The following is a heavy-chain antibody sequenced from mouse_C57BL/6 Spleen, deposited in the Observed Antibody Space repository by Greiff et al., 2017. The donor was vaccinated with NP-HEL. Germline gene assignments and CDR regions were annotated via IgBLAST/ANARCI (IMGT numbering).Heavy chain of an antibody. CDR2: ISYDGSN. Sequence: EVQLQESGPGLVKPSQSLSLTCSVTGYSITSGYYWNWIRQFPGNKLEWMGYISYDGSNNYNPSLKNRISITRDTSKNQFFLKLNSVTTEDTATYYCARDSYDGYYDYAMDYWGQGTSVTVSS. J-gene: IGHJ4*01. CDR1: GYSITSGYY. V-gene: IGHV3-6*01. CDR3: ARDSYDGYYDYAMDY. D-gene: IGHD2-3*01.